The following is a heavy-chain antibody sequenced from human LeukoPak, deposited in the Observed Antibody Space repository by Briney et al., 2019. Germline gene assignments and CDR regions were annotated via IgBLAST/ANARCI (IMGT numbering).Heavy chain of an antibody. CDR2: IKSKTDGGTT. Sequence: GGSLRLSCAASGFTVSSNYMSWVRQAPGKGLEWVGRIKSKTDGGTTDYAAPVKGRFTISRDDSKNTLYMQMNSLKTEDTAVYYCTTDLLSLKIAVAGTEYFDYWGQGTLVTVSS. D-gene: IGHD6-19*01. J-gene: IGHJ4*02. CDR3: TTDLLSLKIAVAGTEYFDY. V-gene: IGHV3-15*01. CDR1: GFTVSSNY.